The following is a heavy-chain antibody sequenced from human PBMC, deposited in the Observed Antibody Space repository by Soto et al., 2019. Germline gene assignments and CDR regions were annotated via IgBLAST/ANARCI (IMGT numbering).Heavy chain of an antibody. CDR1: GFTFSSYE. CDR3: ARDSSYCSGGSCSSQPNPGYFDY. Sequence: GGSLRLSCAASGFTFSSYEMNWVRQAPGKGLEWVSYISSSGSTIYYADSVKGRFTISRDNAKNSLYLQMNSLRAEDTAVYYCARDSSYCSGGSCSSQPNPGYFDYWGQGTLVTVSS. V-gene: IGHV3-48*03. J-gene: IGHJ4*02. CDR2: ISSSGSTI. D-gene: IGHD2-15*01.